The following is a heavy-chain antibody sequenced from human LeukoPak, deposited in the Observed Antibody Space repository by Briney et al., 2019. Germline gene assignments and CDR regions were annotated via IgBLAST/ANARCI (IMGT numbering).Heavy chain of an antibody. CDR1: GGSFSGYY. CDR3: ARGIAAAGPLNWFDP. V-gene: IGHV4-34*01. J-gene: IGHJ5*02. Sequence: SETLSLTCAVYGGSFSGYYWGWIRQPPGKGLEWIGEINHSGSTNYNPSLKSRVTISVDTSKNQFSLKLSSVTAADTAVYYCARGIAAAGPLNWFDPWGQGTLVTVSS. D-gene: IGHD6-13*01. CDR2: INHSGST.